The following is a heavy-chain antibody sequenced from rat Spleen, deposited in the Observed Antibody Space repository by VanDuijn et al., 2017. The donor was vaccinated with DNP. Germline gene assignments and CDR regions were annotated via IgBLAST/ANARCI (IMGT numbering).Heavy chain of an antibody. D-gene: IGHD1-11*01. V-gene: IGHV5S10*01. CDR2: INLDGSRT. Sequence: EVQLVESGGDLVQPGRSLKVSCVVSGFTFNNYWMTWIRQVPEKGLEWVATINLDGSRTYCRDSVKGRFTVSRDNGKNTLFLQMDNLRSEDTATYYCATLGGIIYDFWGQGVLVTVSS. CDR3: ATLGGIIYDF. J-gene: IGHJ2*01. CDR1: GFTFNNYW.